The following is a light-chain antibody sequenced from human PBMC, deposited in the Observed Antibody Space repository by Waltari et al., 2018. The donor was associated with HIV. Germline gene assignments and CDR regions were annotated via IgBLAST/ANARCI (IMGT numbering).Light chain of an antibody. CDR3: SSYTTTNTVV. Sequence: QSALTQPASVSGSPGQSITISCTGTRSDISTYSFVSWYQKPPDKAPKLLIYDVDNRPSGVSRRFSGSKSGDTASLTISSIQADDEADYYCSSYTTTNTVVFGGGTKFTVL. V-gene: IGLV2-14*03. CDR1: RSDISTYSF. J-gene: IGLJ2*01. CDR2: DVD.